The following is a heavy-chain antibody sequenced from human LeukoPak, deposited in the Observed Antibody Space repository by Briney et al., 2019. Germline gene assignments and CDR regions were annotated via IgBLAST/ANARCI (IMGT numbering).Heavy chain of an antibody. CDR1: GFTFSSYG. J-gene: IGHJ3*02. V-gene: IGHV3-33*01. Sequence: GGSLRLSCAASGFTFSSYGMHWVRQAPGKGLEWVAVIWYDGSNKYYADSVKGRFTNSRDNSKNTLYLQMNSLRAEDTAVYYCARDRLRIAVAIDAFDIWGQGTMVTVSS. CDR2: IWYDGSNK. CDR3: ARDRLRIAVAIDAFDI. D-gene: IGHD6-19*01.